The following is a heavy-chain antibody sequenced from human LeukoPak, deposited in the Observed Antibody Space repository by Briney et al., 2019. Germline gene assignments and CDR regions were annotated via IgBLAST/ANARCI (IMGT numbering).Heavy chain of an antibody. V-gene: IGHV1-18*04. CDR1: GYTFTNYN. J-gene: IGHJ4*02. CDR3: ARGYSSSWFEVAIPGYF. CDR2: ISPHNGKA. Sequence: ASVKVSCKTSGYTFTNYNISWVRQAPGQGLEWMRWISPHNGKANYAQKLQARVTLTTDTSTSTAYMELRSLRSDDTAVYFCARGYSSSWFEVAIPGYFWGQGTLVTVSS. D-gene: IGHD6-13*01.